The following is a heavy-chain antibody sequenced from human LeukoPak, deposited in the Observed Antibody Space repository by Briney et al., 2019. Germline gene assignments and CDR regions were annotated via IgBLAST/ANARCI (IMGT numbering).Heavy chain of an antibody. J-gene: IGHJ4*02. Sequence: SETLSLTCAVYGGSFSGYYWSWIRQPPGKGLEWIGEINHSGSTNYNPSLKSRVTISVDTSKNQFSLKLSSVTAADTAVYYCARFDNYDFWSGYWPRYFDYWGQGNLVTVSS. D-gene: IGHD3-3*01. V-gene: IGHV4-34*01. CDR2: INHSGST. CDR1: GGSFSGYY. CDR3: ARFDNYDFWSGYWPRYFDY.